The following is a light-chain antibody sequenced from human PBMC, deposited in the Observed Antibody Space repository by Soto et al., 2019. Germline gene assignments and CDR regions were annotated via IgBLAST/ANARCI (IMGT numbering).Light chain of an antibody. V-gene: IGKV3-20*01. CDR1: QTVRNNY. Sequence: EFVLTQSAGTLSWSPGERATLSWRASQTVRNNYLAWYQQKHGQAPRLLIYGASSRATGIPGRFSGSGYGTDFNLTISRLEPEDFAVYYCQQYGSSPITFGQGTRLEIK. CDR3: QQYGSSPIT. J-gene: IGKJ5*01. CDR2: GAS.